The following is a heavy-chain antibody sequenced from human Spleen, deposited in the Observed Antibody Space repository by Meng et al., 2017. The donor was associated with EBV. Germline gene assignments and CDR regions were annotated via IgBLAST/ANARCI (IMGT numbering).Heavy chain of an antibody. J-gene: IGHJ4*02. D-gene: IGHD4-17*01. CDR3: GRSLSGDPYFDS. V-gene: IGHV1-69*01. Sequence: QVQLAQSGAEVKKPGSSVKVPCKAAVVIFKSFVFGWVRQAPGQKFEWMGAVTPLFGTAEYAQTFQGRLTITADDSTSSVSMELTSLRSEDTAVYYCGRSLSGDPYFDSWGQGTLVTVSS. CDR2: VTPLFGTA. CDR1: VVIFKSFV.